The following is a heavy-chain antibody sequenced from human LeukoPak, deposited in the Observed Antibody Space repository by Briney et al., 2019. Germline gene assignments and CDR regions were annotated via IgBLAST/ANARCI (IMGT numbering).Heavy chain of an antibody. CDR3: ASTGGGWHRGTYYYYYMDV. CDR2: IYTSGST. Sequence: SSETLSLXCTVSGGSISSGTHYWSWIRQPAGKGLEWIGRIYTSGSTNFNPSLKSRVTISVDTSKNQFSLKLSSVTAADTAVYYCASTGGGWHRGTYYYYYMDVWGKGTTVTVSS. J-gene: IGHJ6*03. CDR1: GGSISSGTHY. V-gene: IGHV4-61*02. D-gene: IGHD6-19*01.